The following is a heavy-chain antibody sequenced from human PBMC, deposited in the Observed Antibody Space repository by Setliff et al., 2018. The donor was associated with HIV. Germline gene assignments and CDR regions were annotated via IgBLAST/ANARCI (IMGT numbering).Heavy chain of an antibody. CDR3: ARDSEAGV. CDR1: GYSFARYG. V-gene: IGHV1-18*01. Sequence: ASVKVSCKASGYSFARYGLSWVRQAPGQGLEWMGWISGFNGNTNYAQKFQGRVTLTTDTSTNTAYMELRGLKSDDTAMYYCARDSEAGVWGQGTLVTVSS. J-gene: IGHJ4*02. CDR2: ISGFNGNT. D-gene: IGHD3-10*01.